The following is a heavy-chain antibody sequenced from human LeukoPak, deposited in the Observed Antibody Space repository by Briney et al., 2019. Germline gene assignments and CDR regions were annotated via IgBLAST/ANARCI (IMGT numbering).Heavy chain of an antibody. D-gene: IGHD3-10*02. CDR1: GGSISSSSYY. J-gene: IGHJ4*02. V-gene: IGHV4-39*01. Sequence: PSETLSLTCTVSGGSISSSSYYWNWIRQPPGKGLEWIGSIYYSGATFYNLSLKSRVTISVDTSKNQFSLELSSVTAAETAVYYCATGAAFVRGGFDFWGQGTLVTVSS. CDR3: ATGAAFVRGGFDF. CDR2: IYYSGAT.